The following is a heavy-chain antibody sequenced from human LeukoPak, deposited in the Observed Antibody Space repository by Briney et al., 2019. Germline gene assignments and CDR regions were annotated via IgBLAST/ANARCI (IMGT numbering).Heavy chain of an antibody. CDR2: IKTDGSIT. CDR3: GRDNNYKVDV. CDR1: GFTFSDYW. J-gene: IGHJ6*04. V-gene: IGHV3-74*01. D-gene: IGHD4-11*01. Sequence: GGSLTLSCAASGFTFSDYWMLWVRQAPGKGLVWVSNIKTDGSITNYADSVKGRLTISRDNAKNTLYLQMNSLRAEDTAVYYCGRDNNYKVDVWGKGTTVTVSS.